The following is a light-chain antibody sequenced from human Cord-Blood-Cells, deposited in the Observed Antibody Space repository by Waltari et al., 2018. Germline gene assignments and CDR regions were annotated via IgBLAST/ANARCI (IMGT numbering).Light chain of an antibody. CDR3: QQSYSTPPT. J-gene: IGKJ4*01. Sequence: DIQMTQAPSSLSSSVGDRVTITRRASPGFNIYLKWYQQQPVEPPKHLIYAASSSQSGVPSRFCGSGCGTEFSLTISSLQPEDFATYYCQQSYSTPPTFGGGTKVEIK. V-gene: IGKV1-39*01. CDR1: PGFNIY. CDR2: AAS.